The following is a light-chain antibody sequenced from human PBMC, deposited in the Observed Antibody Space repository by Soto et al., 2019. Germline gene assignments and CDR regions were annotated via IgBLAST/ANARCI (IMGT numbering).Light chain of an antibody. CDR3: QQYSSSPLT. J-gene: IGKJ4*01. Sequence: EIVLTQSPATLSLSPGERATLSCRASQSVSSYLAWYQQKPGQAPRLLIYADSNRATGIPDRFSGSGSGTDFTLTISRLEPEDFAVYHCQQYSSSPLTFGGGTKVDIK. V-gene: IGKV3-20*01. CDR1: QSVSSY. CDR2: ADS.